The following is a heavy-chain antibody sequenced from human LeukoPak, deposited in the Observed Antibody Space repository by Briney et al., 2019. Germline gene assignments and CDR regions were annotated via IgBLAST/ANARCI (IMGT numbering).Heavy chain of an antibody. D-gene: IGHD3-22*01. CDR1: GGSISSSSYY. V-gene: IGHV4-39*07. Sequence: PSETLSLTCTVSGGSISSSSYYWGWIRQPPGKGLEWIGSIYYSGSTYYNPSLKSRVTISVDTSKNQFSLKLSSVTAADTAVYYCAREISMIVVVTPYYYYGMDVWGQGTTVTVSS. CDR2: IYYSGST. J-gene: IGHJ6*02. CDR3: AREISMIVVVTPYYYYGMDV.